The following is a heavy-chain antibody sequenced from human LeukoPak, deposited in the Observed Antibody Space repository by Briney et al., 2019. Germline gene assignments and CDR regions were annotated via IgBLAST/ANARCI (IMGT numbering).Heavy chain of an antibody. D-gene: IGHD2-15*01. Sequence: PGGSLRLSCAASGFTFSSYDMHWVRQATGKGLEWISAISAAGETYYLDSVEGRFTISRENAKTSLYLKMNSLRAGGTAVYYCVALVDRIYWGQGTLVTVSS. J-gene: IGHJ4*02. V-gene: IGHV3-13*01. CDR1: GFTFSSYD. CDR2: ISAAGET. CDR3: VALVDRIY.